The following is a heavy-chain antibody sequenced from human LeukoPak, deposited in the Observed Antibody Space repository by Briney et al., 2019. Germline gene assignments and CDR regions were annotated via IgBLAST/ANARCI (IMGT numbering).Heavy chain of an antibody. Sequence: ASVKVSCKASGYTFTSYGISWVRQAPGQGLEWMGWISAYNGNTNYAQKLQGRVTMTTDTSTSTAYMELRSLRSEDTAVYYCARAVWFGGAFDIWGQGTMVTVSS. J-gene: IGHJ3*02. D-gene: IGHD3-10*01. CDR2: ISAYNGNT. CDR1: GYTFTSYG. V-gene: IGHV1-18*01. CDR3: ARAVWFGGAFDI.